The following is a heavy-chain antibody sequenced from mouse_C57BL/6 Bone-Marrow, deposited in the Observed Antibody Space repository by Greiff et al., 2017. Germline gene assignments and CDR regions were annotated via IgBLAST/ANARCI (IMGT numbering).Heavy chain of an antibody. Sequence: QVQLKQSGAELVRPGTSVKMSCKASGYTFTNYWIGWAKQRPGHGLEWIGDIYPGGGYTNYNEKFKGKATLTADKSSSTAYMQFSSLTSEDSAIYYGARSIYGSSYFDYWGQGTTLTVSS. CDR2: IYPGGGYT. V-gene: IGHV1-63*01. CDR1: GYTFTNYW. CDR3: ARSIYGSSYFDY. J-gene: IGHJ2*01. D-gene: IGHD1-1*01.